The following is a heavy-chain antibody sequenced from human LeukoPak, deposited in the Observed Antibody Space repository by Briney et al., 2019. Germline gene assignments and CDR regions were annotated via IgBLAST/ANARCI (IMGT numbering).Heavy chain of an antibody. V-gene: IGHV1-18*01. Sequence: ASVKVSCMASGYTFTSYGISWVRQAPGQGLEWMGWISAYNGNTNYVQKLQGRVTMTTDTSTSTAYMELRSLRSDDTAVDYCARDCLGYCTSTSCYFMGYWGQGTLVTVSS. CDR1: GYTFTSYG. CDR2: ISAYNGNT. CDR3: ARDCLGYCTSTSCYFMGY. D-gene: IGHD2-2*01. J-gene: IGHJ4*02.